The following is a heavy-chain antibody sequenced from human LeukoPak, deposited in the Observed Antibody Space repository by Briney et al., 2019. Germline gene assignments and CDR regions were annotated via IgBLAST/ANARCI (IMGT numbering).Heavy chain of an antibody. CDR1: GFTFSSYA. CDR3: ARARFGESVRPFDY. CDR2: ISSSSSYI. J-gene: IGHJ4*02. Sequence: GGSLRLSCAASGFTFSSYAMSWVRQAPGKGLEWVSSISSSSSYIYYADSVKGRFTISRDNAKNSLYLQMNSLRAEDTAVYYCARARFGESVRPFDYWGQGTLVTVSS. V-gene: IGHV3-21*01. D-gene: IGHD3-10*01.